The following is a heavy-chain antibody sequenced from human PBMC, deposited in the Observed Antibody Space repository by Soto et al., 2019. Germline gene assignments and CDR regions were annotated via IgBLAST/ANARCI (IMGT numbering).Heavy chain of an antibody. D-gene: IGHD3-3*01. J-gene: IGHJ6*02. CDR1: GYTFTSND. CDR3: ARTRKFDFWRKGLDV. Sequence: QVPLVQSGAEVKKPGASVRVSCKASGYTFTSNDITWVRQAPGQGLEWMGWMDPNSGVSGYAQRFQGRVTMTRNTSITTAHMELSSLTSEDTAVYYCARTRKFDFWRKGLDVWGQGTTVTVSS. CDR2: MDPNSGVS. V-gene: IGHV1-8*01.